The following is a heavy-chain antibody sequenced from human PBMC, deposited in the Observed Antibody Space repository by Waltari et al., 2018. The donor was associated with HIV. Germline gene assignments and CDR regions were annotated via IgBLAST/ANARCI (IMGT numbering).Heavy chain of an antibody. CDR3: AKWAGGGFYWDGMDV. D-gene: IGHD2-15*01. CDR1: GGSISRFH. V-gene: IGHV4-59*01. Sequence: QVHLQESGPGLVKPSETLSLTCTVSGGSISRFHYRWIRQPPGQGLEWMGYVYYTGNTDNNPPLKSRVTISVETSKNQFPLKLSSVTAADTAVYYGAKWAGGGFYWDGMDVWGQGTTVTVSS. J-gene: IGHJ6*02. CDR2: VYYTGNT.